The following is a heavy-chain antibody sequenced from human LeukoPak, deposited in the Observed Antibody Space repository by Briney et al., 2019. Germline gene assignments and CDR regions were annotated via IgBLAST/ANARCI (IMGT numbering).Heavy chain of an antibody. V-gene: IGHV3-74*03. D-gene: IGHD3-3*01. CDR3: VRGGPPITILGVVISWFDP. CDR1: GFTFSNYW. J-gene: IGHJ5*02. Sequence: PGGSLRLSCAASGFTFSNYWMYWVRQAPGKGLVWFSRINTDGRSKTYADSVKGRFTISRDNAKNTLYLQMNSLRVEDTAVYYCVRGGPPITILGVVISWFDPWGQGALVTVSS. CDR2: INTDGRSK.